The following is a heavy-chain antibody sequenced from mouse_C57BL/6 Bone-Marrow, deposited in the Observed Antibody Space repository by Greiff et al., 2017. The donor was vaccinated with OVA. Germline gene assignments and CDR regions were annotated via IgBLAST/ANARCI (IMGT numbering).Heavy chain of an antibody. D-gene: IGHD1-1*01. CDR2: IYPRDGST. CDR3: AREIYYYGSSFLYYAMDY. J-gene: IGHJ4*01. V-gene: IGHV1-78*01. CDR1: GYTFTDHT. Sequence: QVQLQQSDAELVKPGASVKISCKVSGYTFTDHTIHWMKQRPEQGLEWIGYIYPRDGSTKYNEKFKGKATLTADKSSSTAYMQLNSLTSEDSAVYFCAREIYYYGSSFLYYAMDYWGQGTSVTVSS.